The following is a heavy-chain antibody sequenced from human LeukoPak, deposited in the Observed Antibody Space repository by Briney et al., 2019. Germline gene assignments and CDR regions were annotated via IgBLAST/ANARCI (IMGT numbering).Heavy chain of an antibody. CDR2: ISSSSGYI. V-gene: IGHV3-21*01. D-gene: IGHD3-22*01. Sequence: GGSLRLSCAASGFTFSTYNMNWVRQAPGKGLEWVSSISSSSGYIYYADSVKGRFTISRDNAKNSLYLQMISLRAEDTALYYCARDGGYYNDSSGYSFDSWGQGTLVTVSS. CDR3: ARDGGYYNDSSGYSFDS. J-gene: IGHJ4*02. CDR1: GFTFSTYN.